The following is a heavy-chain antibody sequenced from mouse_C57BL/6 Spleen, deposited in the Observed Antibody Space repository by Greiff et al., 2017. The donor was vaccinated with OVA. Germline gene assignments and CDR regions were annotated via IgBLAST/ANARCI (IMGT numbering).Heavy chain of an antibody. CDR2: INYDGSST. CDR1: GFTFSDYY. D-gene: IGHD1-1*01. V-gene: IGHV5-16*01. Sequence: EVQLVESEGGLVQPGSSMKLSCTASGFTFSDYYMAWVRQVPEKGLEWVANINYDGSSTYYLDSLKSRFIISRDNAKNILYLQMSSLKSEDTATYYCARDRGYCGNFDVWGTGTTVTVSS. CDR3: ARDRGYCGNFDV. J-gene: IGHJ1*03.